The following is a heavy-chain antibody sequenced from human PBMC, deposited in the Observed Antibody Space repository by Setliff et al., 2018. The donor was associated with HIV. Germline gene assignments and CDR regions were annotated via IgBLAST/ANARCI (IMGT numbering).Heavy chain of an antibody. V-gene: IGHV4-59*05. Sequence: PSETLSLTCTVSGGSISSHYWSWIRQPPGKGLEWIGSIRNTGSIHYNPSLESRVTISVDTSKNDFSLKMTSVTAADTAVYYCARHANPTVITDIPFDPWGQGTLVTVSS. CDR3: ARHANPTVITDIPFDP. CDR1: GGSISSHY. CDR2: IRNTGSI. D-gene: IGHD4-17*01. J-gene: IGHJ5*02.